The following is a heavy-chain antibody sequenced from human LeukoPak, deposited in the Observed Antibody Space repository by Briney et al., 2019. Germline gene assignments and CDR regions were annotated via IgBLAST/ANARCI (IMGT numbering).Heavy chain of an antibody. Sequence: ASVTVSCKASGYTFTNYYMHWVRQAPGQGLEWMGLINPTGTGTNYAQKFRGRVTLTRGTSTTTVYMELSSLTSEDTAVHYCAREEYGGYFDYWGQGTLVTVSS. CDR1: GYTFTNYY. D-gene: IGHD2-21*01. CDR3: AREEYGGYFDY. J-gene: IGHJ4*02. CDR2: INPTGTGT. V-gene: IGHV1-46*01.